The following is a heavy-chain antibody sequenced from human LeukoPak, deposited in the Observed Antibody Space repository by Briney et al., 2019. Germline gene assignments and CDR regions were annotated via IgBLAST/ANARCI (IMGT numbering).Heavy chain of an antibody. J-gene: IGHJ4*02. Sequence: SETQSLMCTVSGGPEYRGSAYGSWIRQPPGKGLEWIGYIYYSGSTNYNPSLKSRVTVSIDTSKYQFSLKLSSVTAADTAVYYGARVWLSNGYFFDYWGQGTLVTVSS. CDR2: IYYSGST. CDR1: GGPEYRGSAY. D-gene: IGHD3-22*01. V-gene: IGHV4-61*01. CDR3: ARVWLSNGYFFDY.